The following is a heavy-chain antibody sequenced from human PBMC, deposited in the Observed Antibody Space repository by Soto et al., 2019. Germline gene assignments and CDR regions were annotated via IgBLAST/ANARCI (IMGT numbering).Heavy chain of an antibody. Sequence: SETLSLTCAVSSGSISSSNWWSWVRQPPGKGLEWIGEIYHSGSTNYNPSLKSRVTISVDKSKNQFSLKLSSVTAADTAVYYCAREATLTIPYYYYMDVWGKGTTVTVSS. D-gene: IGHD5-12*01. CDR3: AREATLTIPYYYYMDV. V-gene: IGHV4-4*02. CDR1: SGSISSSNW. CDR2: IYHSGST. J-gene: IGHJ6*03.